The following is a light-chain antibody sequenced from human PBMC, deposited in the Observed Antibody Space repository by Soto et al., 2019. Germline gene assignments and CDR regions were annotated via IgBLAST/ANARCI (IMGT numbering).Light chain of an antibody. Sequence: ETVLTQSLGTLPLYPGVSSTLSCCASRSLDSGQLAWYQQKVGRAHRLLIHDAFMRATGIKDRFSGSGSGKDFTITIARMENEDFEVYYCKKYGSSHRKCGNGHKV. J-gene: IGKJ1*01. CDR2: DAF. CDR1: RSLDSGQ. CDR3: KKYGSSHRK. V-gene: IGKV3-20*01.